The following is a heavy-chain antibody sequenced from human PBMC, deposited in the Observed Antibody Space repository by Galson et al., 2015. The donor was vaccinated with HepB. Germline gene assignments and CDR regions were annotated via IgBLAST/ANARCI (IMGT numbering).Heavy chain of an antibody. D-gene: IGHD3-10*01. CDR2: IYPGNSDT. CDR1: GYTFSNYY. Sequence: QSGAEVKKSGESLKISCKGSGYTFSNYYIAWVRQMPGKGLEWMGIIYPGNSDTRYRPSFEGQVTISADKSISTAYMQWSSLKASDTAMYYCSRLRGLGLRGARGSTDLFDYWCHGVLVTVSP. CDR3: SRLRGLGLRGARGSTDLFDY. V-gene: IGHV5-51*01. J-gene: IGHJ4*01.